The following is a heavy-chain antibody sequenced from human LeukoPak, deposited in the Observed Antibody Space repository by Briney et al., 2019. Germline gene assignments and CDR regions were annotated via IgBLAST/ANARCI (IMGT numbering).Heavy chain of an antibody. D-gene: IGHD5-18*01. J-gene: IGHJ3*02. CDR3: ARETWIQPTDAFDI. V-gene: IGHV1-69*05. CDR1: GGTFSSYA. Sequence: SVKVSCKASGGTFSSYAISWVRQAPGQGLEWMGGIVPIFGTANYAQKFQGRVTITTDESTSTAYMELSSLRSEDTAVYYCARETWIQPTDAFDIWGQGTMVTVSS. CDR2: IVPIFGTA.